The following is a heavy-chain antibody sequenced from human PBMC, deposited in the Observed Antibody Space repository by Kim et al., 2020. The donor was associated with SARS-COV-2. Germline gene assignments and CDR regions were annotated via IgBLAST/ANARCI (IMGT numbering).Heavy chain of an antibody. CDR3: ARMYYYDSSGYDFDY. V-gene: IGHV1-18*01. D-gene: IGHD3-22*01. J-gene: IGHJ4*02. Sequence: KLQGRVTMTTDTSTSTAYMELRSLRSDDTAVYYCARMYYYDSSGYDFDYWGQGTLVTVSS.